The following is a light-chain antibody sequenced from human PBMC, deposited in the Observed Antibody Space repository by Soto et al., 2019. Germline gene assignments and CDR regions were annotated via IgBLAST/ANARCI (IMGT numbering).Light chain of an antibody. J-gene: IGKJ3*01. CDR1: QGVTPAY. CDR3: QQYGGSPLFT. V-gene: IGKV3-20*01. Sequence: EIVLTQSPGTLSLSPGERATLSCRASQGVTPAYLAWYQHRPGQAPRLLIYGASNRATGIPDRFSGGGSGTDFTLTISRLEPEDFAVYSCQQYGGSPLFTFGPGTRVDFK. CDR2: GAS.